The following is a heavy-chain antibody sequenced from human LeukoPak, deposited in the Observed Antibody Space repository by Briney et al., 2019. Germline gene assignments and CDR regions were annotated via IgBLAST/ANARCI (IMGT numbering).Heavy chain of an antibody. CDR3: AKSFLTMIVVVTEYYFDY. V-gene: IGHV3-23*01. CDR2: ISGSGGST. J-gene: IGHJ4*02. Sequence: GGSLRLSCAASGFTFSSYAMSWVRQAPGQGLEWVSAISGSGGSTYYADSVKGRFTISRDNSKNTLYLQMNSLRAEDTAVYYCAKSFLTMIVVVTEYYFDYWGQGTLVTVSS. D-gene: IGHD3-22*01. CDR1: GFTFSSYA.